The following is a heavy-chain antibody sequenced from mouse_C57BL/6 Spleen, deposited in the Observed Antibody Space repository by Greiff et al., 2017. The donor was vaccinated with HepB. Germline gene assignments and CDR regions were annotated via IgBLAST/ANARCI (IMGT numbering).Heavy chain of an antibody. CDR3: ARGGLRNFDY. CDR2: ISYDGSN. D-gene: IGHD2-4*01. V-gene: IGHV3-6*01. Sequence: EVQLQESGPGLVKPSQSLSLTCSVTGYSITSGYYWNWIRQFPGNKLEWMGYISYDGSNNYNPSLKNRISITRDTSKNQFFLKLNSVTTEDTATYYCARGGLRNFDYWGQGTTLTVSS. J-gene: IGHJ2*01. CDR1: GYSITSGYY.